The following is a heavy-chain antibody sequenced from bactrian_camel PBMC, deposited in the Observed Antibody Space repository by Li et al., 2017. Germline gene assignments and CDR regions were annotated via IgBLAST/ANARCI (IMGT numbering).Heavy chain of an antibody. CDR2: IDRDGST. CDR1: GYTSSRIC. Sequence: HVQLVESGGGSVQAGGPLRLSCAASGYTSSRICMGWFRQAPGKEREGVAVIDRDGSTTYTDSVKGRFTISRDNAKNTLYLQLNSLKTEDTAIYYCTKDRGRTVVAGSFDYWAQGTQVTVS. V-gene: IGHV3S53*01. J-gene: IGHJ6*01. D-gene: IGHD6*01. CDR3: TKDRGRTVVAGSFDY.